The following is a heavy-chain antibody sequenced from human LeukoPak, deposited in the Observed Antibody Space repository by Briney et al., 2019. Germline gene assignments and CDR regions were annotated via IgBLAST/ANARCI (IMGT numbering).Heavy chain of an antibody. CDR2: ITGSGGNT. V-gene: IGHV3-23*01. D-gene: IGHD3-9*01. CDR1: GFTFSNYA. CDR3: AKWGDYDVLTGYYVSDY. J-gene: IGHJ4*02. Sequence: GGSLRLSCAASGFTFSNYAMSWVRQAPGKGLEWVSAITGSGGNTYYADSVKGRFTISRDNSKNTVFLQMNSLRAEDTAVYYCAKWGDYDVLTGYYVSDYWGQGTLVTVSA.